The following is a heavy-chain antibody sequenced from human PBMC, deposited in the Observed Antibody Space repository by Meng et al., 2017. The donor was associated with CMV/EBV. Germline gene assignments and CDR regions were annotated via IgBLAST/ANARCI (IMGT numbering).Heavy chain of an antibody. V-gene: IGHV1-18*01. CDR1: VYTFTSYG. CDR3: ARDSAVGATTFDY. Sequence: VPLWQSGPKVQKPGASVKVSCKASVYTFTSYGISWVRQAPGQGLEWMGWISAYNGNTNYAQKLQGRVTMTTDTSTSTAYMELRSLRSDDTAVYYCARDSAVGATTFDYWGQGTLVTVSS. D-gene: IGHD1-26*01. CDR2: ISAYNGNT. J-gene: IGHJ4*02.